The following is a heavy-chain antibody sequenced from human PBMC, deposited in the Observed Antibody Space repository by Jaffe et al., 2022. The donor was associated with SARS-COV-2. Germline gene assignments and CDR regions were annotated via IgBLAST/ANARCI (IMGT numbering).Heavy chain of an antibody. CDR1: GGSFSGYY. D-gene: IGHD6-13*01. CDR2: INHSGST. CDR3: ARGYGSSSWSDNAEYFQH. Sequence: QVQLQQWGAGLLKPSETLSLTCAVYGGSFSGYYWSWIRQPPGKGLEWIGEINHSGSTNYNPSLKSRVTISVDTSKNQFSLKLSSVTAADTAVYYCARGYGSSSWSDNAEYFQHWGQGTLVTVSS. J-gene: IGHJ1*01. V-gene: IGHV4-34*01.